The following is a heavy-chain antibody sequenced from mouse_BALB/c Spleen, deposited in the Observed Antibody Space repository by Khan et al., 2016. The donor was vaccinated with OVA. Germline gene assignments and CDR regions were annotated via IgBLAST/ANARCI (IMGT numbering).Heavy chain of an antibody. D-gene: IGHD2-14*01. CDR2: IYPGDGDT. V-gene: IGHV1-87*01. J-gene: IGHJ2*01. Sequence: QVQLKQSGAELARPGASVKLSCKASGYTFTTYWMQWVKQRPGQGLEWIGTIYPGDGDTRYAQKFKGKATLTADNSSSTAYMQLSSLTSEDSAVYYCASYRYDVFDYWGQGTTLTVSS. CDR1: GYTFTTYW. CDR3: ASYRYDVFDY.